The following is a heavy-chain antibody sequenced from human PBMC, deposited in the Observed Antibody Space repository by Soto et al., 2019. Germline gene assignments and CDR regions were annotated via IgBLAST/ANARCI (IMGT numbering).Heavy chain of an antibody. V-gene: IGHV3-7*01. Sequence: EVQLVESGGGLVQPGGSLRLSCAASGFTFRRYWMSWVRQAPGKGLEWLANIKEDGSEQYYVDSVKGRFTIFRDNAKNSLTLQMNSLGSEDTATYFCARDPTASYGASLPFDYWGQGTVVIVSS. CDR1: GFTFRRYW. CDR3: ARDPTASYGASLPFDY. CDR2: IKEDGSEQ. D-gene: IGHD4-17*01. J-gene: IGHJ4*02.